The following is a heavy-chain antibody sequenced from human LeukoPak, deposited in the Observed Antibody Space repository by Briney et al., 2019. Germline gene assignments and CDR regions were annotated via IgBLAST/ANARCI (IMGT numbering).Heavy chain of an antibody. Sequence: SGPTLVKPTQTLTLTCTFSGFSLSTRGVGVVWIRQPPGKALEWLAVIYWNDDKRYSPSLKSRLTITKDTSKNQVVLTMTNMNPVDTATYYCARIRWSDSGRDGSFDYWGQGTLVTVSS. CDR1: GFSLSTRGVG. CDR2: IYWNDDK. D-gene: IGHD5-24*01. J-gene: IGHJ4*02. CDR3: ARIRWSDSGRDGSFDY. V-gene: IGHV2-5*01.